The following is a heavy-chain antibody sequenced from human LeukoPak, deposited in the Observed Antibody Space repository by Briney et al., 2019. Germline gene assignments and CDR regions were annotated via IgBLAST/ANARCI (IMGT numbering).Heavy chain of an antibody. CDR2: INHSEST. V-gene: IGHV4-34*01. D-gene: IGHD2-15*01. CDR3: ARAPGYCSGGSCYRTEYFQH. CDR1: GGSFSGYY. Sequence: SETLSLTCAVYGGSFSGYYWSWIRQPPGKGLEWIGEINHSESTNYNPSLKSRVTISVDTSKNQFSLKLSSVTAADTAVYYCARAPGYCSGGSCYRTEYFQHWGQGTLVTVSS. J-gene: IGHJ1*01.